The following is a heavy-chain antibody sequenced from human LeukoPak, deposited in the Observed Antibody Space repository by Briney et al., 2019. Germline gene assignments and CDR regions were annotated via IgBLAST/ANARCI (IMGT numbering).Heavy chain of an antibody. CDR2: IGTAGDT. J-gene: IGHJ4*02. Sequence: GGSLRLSCAASGFTFSSYDMHWVRQATGKGLEWVSAIGTAGDTYYPGSVKGRFTISRENAKNSLYLQMNSLRAGDTAVYYCARASHVGGNFDYWGQGTLVTVSS. CDR3: ARASHVGGNFDY. D-gene: IGHD3-16*01. CDR1: GFTFSSYD. V-gene: IGHV3-13*01.